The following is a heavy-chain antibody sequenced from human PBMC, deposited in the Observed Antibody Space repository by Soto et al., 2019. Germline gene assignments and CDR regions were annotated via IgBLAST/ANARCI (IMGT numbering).Heavy chain of an antibody. J-gene: IGHJ6*02. CDR3: ARVGEYSSPMDYYYYGMDV. CDR1: GGCISSYY. CDR2: IYYSGST. V-gene: IGHV4-59*01. D-gene: IGHD6-6*01. Sequence: XATLSLTCTVSGGCISSYYWSWIRQPPGKGLEWIGYIYYSGSTNYNPSLKSRVTISVDTSKNQFSLKLSSVTAADTAVYYCARVGEYSSPMDYYYYGMDVCGQRTTVTVSS.